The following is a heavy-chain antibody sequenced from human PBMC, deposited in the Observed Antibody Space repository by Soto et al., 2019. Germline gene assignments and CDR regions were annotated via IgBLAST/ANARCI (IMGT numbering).Heavy chain of an antibody. V-gene: IGHV4-59*08. D-gene: IGHD3-3*01. Sequence: SETLSLTCTVSGGSISSYYWSWIRQPPGKGLEWIGYIYYSGSTNYNPSLKSRVTISVDTSKNQFSLKLSSVTAADTAVYYCARQLYYDFWSGYYIKSYFDYWGQGTLVTVSS. CDR1: GGSISSYY. CDR2: IYYSGST. CDR3: ARQLYYDFWSGYYIKSYFDY. J-gene: IGHJ4*02.